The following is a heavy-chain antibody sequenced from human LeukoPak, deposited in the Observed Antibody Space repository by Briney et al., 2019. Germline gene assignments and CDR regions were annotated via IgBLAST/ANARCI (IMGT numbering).Heavy chain of an antibody. CDR2: INHSGST. D-gene: IGHD3-3*01. Sequence: SETLSLTCAVYGGSFSGYYWSWMRQPPGKGREWIGEINHSGSTNYNPSLKSRVTISVDTSKNQFSLKLSSVNAADTAVYYCARHTFWSGYYYYGMDVWGQGTTVTVPS. V-gene: IGHV4-34*01. CDR1: GGSFSGYY. J-gene: IGHJ6*02. CDR3: ARHTFWSGYYYYGMDV.